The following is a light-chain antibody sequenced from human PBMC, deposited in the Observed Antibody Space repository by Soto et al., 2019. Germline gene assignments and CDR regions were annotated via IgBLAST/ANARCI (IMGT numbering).Light chain of an antibody. CDR1: QSVSSSY. CDR2: GAS. V-gene: IGKV3-20*01. J-gene: IGKJ2*01. Sequence: EIVLTQSPGTLSLSPGERATLSCRASQSVSSSYLAWYQHKPGQAPRLLIYGASSRATGIPDRFSGSGSGTDFTLTISRLEPDDVAVYYCQQYGTSPYTFGQGTKLEIK. CDR3: QQYGTSPYT.